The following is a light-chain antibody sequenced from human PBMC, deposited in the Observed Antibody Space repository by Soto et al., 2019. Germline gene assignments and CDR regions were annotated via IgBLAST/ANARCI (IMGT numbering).Light chain of an antibody. CDR2: AAS. CDR1: QNISSY. Sequence: DIQVTQSPSSLSASVGDRVTITCRASQNISSYLNWYQKKPGKAPNFLIYAASTLQSGVPPRFSGGGSGTDFTLTISGLRPEYFATYYCQQSYNTPFTFGGGTKMDIK. J-gene: IGKJ4*01. V-gene: IGKV1-39*01. CDR3: QQSYNTPFT.